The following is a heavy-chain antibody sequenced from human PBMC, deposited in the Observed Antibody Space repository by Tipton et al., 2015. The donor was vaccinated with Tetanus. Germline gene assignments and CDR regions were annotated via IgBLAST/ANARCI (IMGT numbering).Heavy chain of an antibody. D-gene: IGHD1-1*01. CDR3: ARGHRHDPKAVYGMDR. V-gene: IGHV1-69*06. J-gene: IGHJ6*02. CDR2: IIPFSDTI. Sequence: QLVQSGAEVKKPGSSVKVSCEASGGTFGSYAVNWVRQAPGQGLEWMGGIIPFSDTIEYSKKYQGRITITGDRSSSPAYMELTSLRSEDRAVYYWARGHRHDPKAVYGMDRWGQGTTVIVSS. CDR1: GGTFGSYA.